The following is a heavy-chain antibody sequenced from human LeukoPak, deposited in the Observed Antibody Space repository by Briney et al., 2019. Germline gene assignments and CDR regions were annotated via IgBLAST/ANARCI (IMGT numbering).Heavy chain of an antibody. V-gene: IGHV4-34*01. CDR1: GGSFSGYY. Sequence: SETLSLTCAVYGGSFSGYYWSWIRQPPGKGLEWIGEINHSGSTNYNPSPKSRVTISLDTSKNQFSLKLSSVTAADTAVYYCATTYGSGSYNWFDPWGQGTLVTVSS. CDR3: ATTYGSGSYNWFDP. CDR2: INHSGST. D-gene: IGHD3-10*01. J-gene: IGHJ5*02.